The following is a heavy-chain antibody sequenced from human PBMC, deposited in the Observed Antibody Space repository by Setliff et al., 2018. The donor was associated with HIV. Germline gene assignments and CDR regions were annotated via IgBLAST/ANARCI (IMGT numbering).Heavy chain of an antibody. D-gene: IGHD3-22*01. CDR1: GYSFTSYW. V-gene: IGHV5-51*01. CDR3: ARTGYYDSSGYYYFDY. Sequence: LKISCKGSGYSFTSYWIGWVRQMPGKGLEWMGIIYPGDSDTRYSPSFQGQVTISADKSISTAYLQWSSLKASDTAMYYCARTGYYDSSGYYYFDYWGQGTLVTVSS. CDR2: IYPGDSDT. J-gene: IGHJ4*02.